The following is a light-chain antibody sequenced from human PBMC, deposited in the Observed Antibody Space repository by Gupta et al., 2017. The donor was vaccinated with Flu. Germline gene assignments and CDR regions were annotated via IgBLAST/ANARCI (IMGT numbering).Light chain of an antibody. J-gene: IGKJ3*01. CDR3: QQSDSTPLT. CDR2: AAS. CDR1: QSISSY. V-gene: IGKV1-39*01. Sequence: DIQMTQSPSSLSASVGDRVTITCRASQSISSYLNWYQQKPGKAPKLLIYAASRVKSGVPSRFSGSGSGTDFTLTISSLQPEDFATYYCQQSDSTPLTFGHGTKVDIK.